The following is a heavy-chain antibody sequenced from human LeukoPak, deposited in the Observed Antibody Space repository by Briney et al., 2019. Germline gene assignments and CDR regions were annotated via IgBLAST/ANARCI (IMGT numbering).Heavy chain of an antibody. D-gene: IGHD6-13*01. CDR1: GYIFTKYD. CDR3: ARETKDGVFFDY. CDR2: ITPYNGNA. Sequence: ASVKVSCKTSGYIFTKYDISWVRQAPGQGPEWMGWITPYNGNAQSAPKFEGRVTMTTDSSASTAYLELRGLKSDDTAVYYCARETKDGVFFDYWGQGTLVIVSS. V-gene: IGHV1-18*01. J-gene: IGHJ4*02.